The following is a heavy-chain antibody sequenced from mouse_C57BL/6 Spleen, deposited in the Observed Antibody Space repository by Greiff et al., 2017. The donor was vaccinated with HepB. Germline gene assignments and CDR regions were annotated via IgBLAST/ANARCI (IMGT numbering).Heavy chain of an antibody. CDR3: ARDTTLVPGWFAY. D-gene: IGHD1-1*01. Sequence: EVQLQESGPGLVKPSQSLSLTCSVTGYSITSGYYWNWIRQFPGNKLEWMGYISYDGSNNYNPSLKNRISITRDTSKNQVFLKLNSVTTEDTATYYCARDTTLVPGWFAYWGQGTLVTVSA. J-gene: IGHJ3*01. V-gene: IGHV3-6*01. CDR1: GYSITSGYY. CDR2: ISYDGSN.